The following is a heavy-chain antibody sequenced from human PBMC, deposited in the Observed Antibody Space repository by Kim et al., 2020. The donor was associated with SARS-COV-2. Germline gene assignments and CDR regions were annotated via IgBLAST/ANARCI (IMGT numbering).Heavy chain of an antibody. CDR3: AGDSRGTSCYV. CDR1: GGSFSSGCYY. J-gene: IGHJ3*01. D-gene: IGHD2-15*01. V-gene: IGHV4-31*01. CDR2: HCDSGNS. Sequence: SETLSLTCTVSGGSFSSGCYYWSWHRPRTGLGLDWIVYHCDSGNSYYNPTLQSTVSISADTSKNPLTLKPGTATAAATSVYDCAGDSRGTSCYVWG.